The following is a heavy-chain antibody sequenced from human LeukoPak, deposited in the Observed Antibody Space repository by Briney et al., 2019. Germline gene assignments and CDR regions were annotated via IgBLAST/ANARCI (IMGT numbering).Heavy chain of an antibody. J-gene: IGHJ6*03. CDR3: ARESADYYDSSGYYYNYYYYYYMDV. D-gene: IGHD3-22*01. Sequence: GGSLRLSCAASGFTFSSYAMHWVRQAPGKGLEWAAVISYDGSNKYYADSVKGRFTISRDNSKNTLYLQMNSLRAEDTAVYYCARESADYYDSSGYYYNYYYYYYMDVWGKGTTVTVSS. V-gene: IGHV3-30*04. CDR1: GFTFSSYA. CDR2: ISYDGSNK.